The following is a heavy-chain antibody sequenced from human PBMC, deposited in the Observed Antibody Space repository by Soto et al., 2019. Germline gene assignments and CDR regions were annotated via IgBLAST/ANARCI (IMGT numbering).Heavy chain of an antibody. J-gene: IGHJ4*02. D-gene: IGHD6-19*01. CDR2: ISGSGGST. CDR3: AKQWLSFSNDGNYFDY. Sequence: GGSLRLSCAASGFTFSSYAMSWVRQAPGKGLEWVSAISGSGGSTYYADSVKGRFTISRDNSKNTLYLQMNSLRAEDTAVYYCAKQWLSFSNDGNYFDYWGQGTLVTVSS. V-gene: IGHV3-23*01. CDR1: GFTFSSYA.